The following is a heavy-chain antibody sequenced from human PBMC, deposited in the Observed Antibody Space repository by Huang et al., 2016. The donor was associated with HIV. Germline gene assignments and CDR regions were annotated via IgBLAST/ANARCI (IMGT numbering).Heavy chain of an antibody. J-gene: IGHJ4*02. CDR3: AKDLTYTFGLHFDY. CDR2: IRYDGNNY. D-gene: IGHD3-3*01. CDR1: GFTFGSFG. Sequence: GGSLRLSCTASGFTFGSFGMHWVRQAPGKGLEWVAFIRYDGNNYYYADSVRGRFTISRDNSKDTLYLQMNRLRPDDSAVYYCAKDLTYTFGLHFDYWGRGTLVTVSS. V-gene: IGHV3-30*02.